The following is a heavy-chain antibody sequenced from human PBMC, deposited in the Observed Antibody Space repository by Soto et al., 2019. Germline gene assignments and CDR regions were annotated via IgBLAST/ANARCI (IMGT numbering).Heavy chain of an antibody. J-gene: IGHJ6*02. CDR1: GGTFSSYT. CDR2: IIPILGIA. Sequence: ASVKVSCKASGGTFSSYTISWVRQAPGQGLEWMGRIIPILGIANYAQKFQGRVTITADKSTSTAYMELSSLRSEDTAVYYCARGVGRGYTAMVPLDYYYYGMDVWGQGTTVTVSS. D-gene: IGHD5-18*01. CDR3: ARGVGRGYTAMVPLDYYYYGMDV. V-gene: IGHV1-69*02.